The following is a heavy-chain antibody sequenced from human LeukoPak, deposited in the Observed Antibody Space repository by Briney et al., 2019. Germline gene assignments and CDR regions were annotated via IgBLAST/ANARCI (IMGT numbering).Heavy chain of an antibody. CDR3: ARSAVAVDY. CDR1: GFTFSSYG. CDR2: INDNSRSI. Sequence: GGSLRLSCAASGFTFSSYGMHWVRQAPGKGLEWVSSINDNSRSIFYTDSLKGRFTVSRDNAKNSLYLQMNNLRAEDTAVYYCARSAVAVDYWGQGTLVTVSS. V-gene: IGHV3-21*04. J-gene: IGHJ4*02. D-gene: IGHD6-19*01.